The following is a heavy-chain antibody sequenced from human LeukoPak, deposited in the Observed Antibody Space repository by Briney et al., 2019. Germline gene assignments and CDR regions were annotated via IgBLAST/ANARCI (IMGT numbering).Heavy chain of an antibody. J-gene: IGHJ4*02. CDR1: GFTFSSHA. Sequence: GGSLRLSCAASGFTFSSHAMIWVRQAPGKGLEWISLIRGSSDVIEYADSVRGRFTISRDNSKNTVSLQMNNLRAEDTAVYYCAKGQSASSTFDSWGQGTLVTVSS. V-gene: IGHV3-23*01. CDR2: IRGSSDVI. CDR3: AKGQSASSTFDS.